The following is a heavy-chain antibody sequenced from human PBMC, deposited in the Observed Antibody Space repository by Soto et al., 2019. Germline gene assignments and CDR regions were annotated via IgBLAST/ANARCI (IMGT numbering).Heavy chain of an antibody. Sequence: QVQLVQSGDEVRKPGSSVKVSCKASGYIVVNYGIAWVRQAPGQGLEWMGWISPYSGNTHYASKVQGRLPMTTETSTSTASMDLGSLTSDYTAVYYCSMVENYVTPTPQDVWGHGTSVTVSS. V-gene: IGHV1-18*01. CDR1: GYIVVNYG. D-gene: IGHD3-16*01. CDR2: ISPYSGNT. CDR3: SMVENYVTPTPQDV. J-gene: IGHJ6*02.